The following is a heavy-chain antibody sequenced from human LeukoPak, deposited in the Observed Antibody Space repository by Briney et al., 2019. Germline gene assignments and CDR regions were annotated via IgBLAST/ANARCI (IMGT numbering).Heavy chain of an antibody. D-gene: IGHD3-22*01. CDR1: GFTFSSYG. CDR3: AKDRKSFDSRGGFDY. V-gene: IGHV3-30*18. CDR2: ISYDGSNK. Sequence: PGGSLRLSCAASGFTFSSYGMHWVRHAPGKGLEWVAVISYDGSNKYYADSVKGRFTISRDNSKNTLYLQMNSLRAEDTAVYYCAKDRKSFDSRGGFDYWGQGTLVTVSS. J-gene: IGHJ4*02.